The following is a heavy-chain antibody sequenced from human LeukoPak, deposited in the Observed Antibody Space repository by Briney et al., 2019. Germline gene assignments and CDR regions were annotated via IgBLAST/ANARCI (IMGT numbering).Heavy chain of an antibody. V-gene: IGHV3-48*04. Sequence: GGSLRLSCAASGFTFSSYGMHWVRQAPGKGLEWVSYISSSSTIYYADSVKGRFTVSRDNAKNSLYLQMNSLRAEDTAVYYCARLTRYAGDPWGQGTLVIVSS. CDR3: ARLTRYAGDP. J-gene: IGHJ5*02. CDR2: ISSSSTI. D-gene: IGHD3-9*01. CDR1: GFTFSSYG.